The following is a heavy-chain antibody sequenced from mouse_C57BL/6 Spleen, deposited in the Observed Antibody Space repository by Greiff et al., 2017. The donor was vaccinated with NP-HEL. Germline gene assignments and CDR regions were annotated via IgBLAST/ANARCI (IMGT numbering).Heavy chain of an antibody. CDR3: TSPLYDYDGGAY. J-gene: IGHJ3*01. V-gene: IGHV6-6*01. CDR1: GFTFSDAW. Sequence: EVKLVESGGGLVQPGGSMKLSCAASGFTFSDAWMDWVRQSPEKGLEWVAEIRNKANNHATYYAESVKGRFTISRDDSKSSVYLQMNSLRAEDTGIYYCTSPLYDYDGGAYWGQGTLVTVSA. CDR2: IRNKANNHAT. D-gene: IGHD2-4*01.